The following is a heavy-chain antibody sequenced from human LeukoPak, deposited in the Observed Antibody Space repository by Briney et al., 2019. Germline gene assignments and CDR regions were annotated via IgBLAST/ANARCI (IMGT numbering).Heavy chain of an antibody. CDR3: ARGQDSGFGPDY. D-gene: IGHD3-10*01. J-gene: IGHJ4*02. CDR2: ISYDGSNK. Sequence: PGGSLRLSCAASGFTFSSYAMHWVRQAPGKGLEWVAVISYDGSNKYYADSVKGRFTISRDNSKNTLYLQMNSLRAEDTAVYYCARGQDSGFGPDYWGQGTLVTVSS. V-gene: IGHV3-30*01. CDR1: GFTFSSYA.